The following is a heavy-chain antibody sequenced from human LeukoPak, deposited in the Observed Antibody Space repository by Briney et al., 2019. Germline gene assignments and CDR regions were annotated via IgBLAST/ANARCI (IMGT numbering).Heavy chain of an antibody. CDR1: GFTFSSYG. D-gene: IGHD3-22*01. CDR2: IRYDGSNK. Sequence: GGSLRLSCAASGFTFSSYGMHWVRQAPGKGLEWVAFIRYDGSNKYYADSVKGRFTISRYNSKNTLYLQMNSLRAEDTAVYYCANPYYYDSSGYYPFGYWGQGTLVTVSS. CDR3: ANPYYYDSSGYYPFGY. J-gene: IGHJ4*02. V-gene: IGHV3-30*02.